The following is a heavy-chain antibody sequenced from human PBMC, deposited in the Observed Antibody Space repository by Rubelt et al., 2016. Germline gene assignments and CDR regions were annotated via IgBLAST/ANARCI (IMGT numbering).Heavy chain of an antibody. CDR1: GGSISSGSYS. V-gene: IGHV4-39*01. D-gene: IGHD1-26*01. CDR2: IYYSGRT. J-gene: IGHJ4*02. Sequence: QLQLQESGPGLVKPSETLSLTCTVSGGSISSGSYSWGWIRQPPGEGLEWIGIIYYSGRTYYNPSLTSRVTISIDTSKTQFSLKLSSVNAADTAVYFCVRGVEPAKTGYWGQGTLVTVSS. CDR3: VRGVEPAKTGY.